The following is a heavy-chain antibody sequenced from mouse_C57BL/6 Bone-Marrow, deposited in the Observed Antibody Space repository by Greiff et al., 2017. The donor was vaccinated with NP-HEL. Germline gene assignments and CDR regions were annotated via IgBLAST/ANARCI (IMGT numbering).Heavy chain of an antibody. CDR1: GYTFTSYW. CDR3: APRGVYYAF. V-gene: IGHV1-64*01. J-gene: IGHJ2*01. Sequence: QVQLQQPGAELAKPGASVKLSCKASGYTFTSYWMHWVKQRPGQGLEWIGMIHPNSGSTNYNEKFKSKATLNVDKSSSTAYMQLRILSFEDSAVYYCAPRGVYYAFWGQGTTLTVSS. CDR2: IHPNSGST.